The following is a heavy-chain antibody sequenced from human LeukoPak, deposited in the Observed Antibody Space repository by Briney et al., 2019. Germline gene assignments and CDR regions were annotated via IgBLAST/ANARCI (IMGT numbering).Heavy chain of an antibody. V-gene: IGHV3-33*01. J-gene: IGHJ4*02. CDR3: ARDLDPYYDSSGSDY. CDR2: IWYDGSNK. D-gene: IGHD3-22*01. Sequence: GGSLRLSCAASGFTFSSYGMHWVRQAPGKGLEWVAVIWYDGSNKYYADSVKGRFTISRDNSKNTLYLQMNSLRAEDTAVYYCARDLDPYYDSSGSDYWGQGTLVTVSP. CDR1: GFTFSSYG.